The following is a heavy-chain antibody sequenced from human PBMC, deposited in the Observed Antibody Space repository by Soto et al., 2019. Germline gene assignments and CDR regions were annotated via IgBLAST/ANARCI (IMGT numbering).Heavy chain of an antibody. Sequence: QVQLQESGPGLVKPSETLSLTCAVSGASFETYYWSWIRQPPGKGLEWIGYIFYSGHLKYNPSLKSRLTISVDPSKNQISLTLTAGTAADTAVYYCAREGGGYRFDYWGQGTLVTVSS. V-gene: IGHV4-59*01. CDR1: GASFETYY. CDR2: IFYSGHL. J-gene: IGHJ4*02. CDR3: AREGGGYRFDY. D-gene: IGHD1-26*01.